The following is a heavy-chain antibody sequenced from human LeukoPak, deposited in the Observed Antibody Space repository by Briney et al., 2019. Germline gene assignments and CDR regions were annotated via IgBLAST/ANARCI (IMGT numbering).Heavy chain of an antibody. CDR2: IKQDGSEK. Sequence: GGSLRLSCAASGLMFNIYWMSWVRQAPGKGLEWVANIKQDGSEKYYVDSVKGRFTISRDNAKNSLYLQMNSLRAEDTAVYYCARDCQWSITGTTFDYWGQGTLVTVSS. J-gene: IGHJ4*02. D-gene: IGHD1/OR15-1a*01. CDR1: GLMFNIYW. CDR3: ARDCQWSITGTTFDY. V-gene: IGHV3-7*01.